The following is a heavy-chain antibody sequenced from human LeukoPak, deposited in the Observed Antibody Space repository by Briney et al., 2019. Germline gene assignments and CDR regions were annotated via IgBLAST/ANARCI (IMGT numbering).Heavy chain of an antibody. CDR2: ISYDGSNK. D-gene: IGHD2-15*01. J-gene: IGHJ6*02. CDR1: GFTFSSYA. Sequence: GRSLRLSCAASGFTFSSYAMHWVRQAPGKGLEWVAVISYDGSNKYYADSVKGRFTISRDNSKNTLYLQMNSLRAEDTAVYYCARTPHTPEGWPTYYYYGMDVWGQGTTVTVSS. CDR3: ARTPHTPEGWPTYYYYGMDV. V-gene: IGHV3-30-3*01.